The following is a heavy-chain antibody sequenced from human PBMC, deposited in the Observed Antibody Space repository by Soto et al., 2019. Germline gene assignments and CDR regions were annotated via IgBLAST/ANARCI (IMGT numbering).Heavy chain of an antibody. J-gene: IGHJ4*02. V-gene: IGHV4-31*03. CDR1: GGSISSGGYY. Sequence: SETLSLTCTVSGGSISSGGYYWSWIRQHPGKGLEWIGYIYYSGSTYYNPSLKSRVTISVDTSKNQFSLKLSSVTAADTAVYYCARVLSDSSGYTVGFDYWGQGTLVTVSS. CDR2: IYYSGST. CDR3: ARVLSDSSGYTVGFDY. D-gene: IGHD3-22*01.